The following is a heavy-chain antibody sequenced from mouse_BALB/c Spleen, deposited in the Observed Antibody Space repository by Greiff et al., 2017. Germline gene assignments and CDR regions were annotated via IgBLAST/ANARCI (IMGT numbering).Heavy chain of an antibody. Sequence: EVQGVESGGGLVQPGGSRKLSCAASGFTFSSFGMHWVRQAPEKGLEWVAYISSGSSTIYYADTVKGRFTISRDNPKNTLFLQMTSLRSEDTAMYYCARGGLYYGNYPFAYWGQGTLVTVSA. CDR1: GFTFSSFG. J-gene: IGHJ3*01. CDR3: ARGGLYYGNYPFAY. CDR2: ISSGSSTI. D-gene: IGHD2-1*01. V-gene: IGHV5-17*02.